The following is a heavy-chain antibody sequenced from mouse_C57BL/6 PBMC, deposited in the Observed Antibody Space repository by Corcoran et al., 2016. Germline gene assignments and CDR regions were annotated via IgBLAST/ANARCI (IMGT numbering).Heavy chain of an antibody. V-gene: IGHV9-3*01. J-gene: IGHJ3*01. CDR2: INTYSGVP. CDR3: ARWAAYSNYDAWFAY. Sequence: QIQLVQSGPELKKPGETVKISCKASGYTFTTYGMSWVKQAPGKGLKWMGWINTYSGVPTYADDFKGRFAFSLETSASTAYLQINNLKNEDTATYFCARWAAYSNYDAWFAYWGQGTLVTVSA. D-gene: IGHD2-5*01. CDR1: GYTFTTYG.